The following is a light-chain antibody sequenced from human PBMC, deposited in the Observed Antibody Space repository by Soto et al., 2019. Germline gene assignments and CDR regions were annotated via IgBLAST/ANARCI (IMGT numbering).Light chain of an antibody. V-gene: IGKV3-11*01. Sequence: VLTQSPVTLSLSPGARATLSCRASRSFRGLLAWYQQKPGQAPRLLIYDAYNRATGIPPRFSGSGSGTDFTLTISSLEPEDFAVYYCQHRSIWPVSFGQGTRLEIK. CDR2: DAY. CDR1: RSFRGL. J-gene: IGKJ5*01. CDR3: QHRSIWPVS.